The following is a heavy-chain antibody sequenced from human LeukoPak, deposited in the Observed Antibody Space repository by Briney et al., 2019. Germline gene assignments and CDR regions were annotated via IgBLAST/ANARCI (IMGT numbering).Heavy chain of an antibody. J-gene: IGHJ5*02. Sequence: GASVKVSCKASGYTFTSYYMHWVRQAPGQGLEWMGIINPSGGSTSYAQKFQGRVTMTRDTSTSTVYMELSSLRSEDTAVYYCARLVHLLWFGELSNNWFDPWGQGTLVTVSS. CDR3: ARLVHLLWFGELSNNWFDP. CDR1: GYTFTSYY. D-gene: IGHD3-10*01. V-gene: IGHV1-46*01. CDR2: INPSGGST.